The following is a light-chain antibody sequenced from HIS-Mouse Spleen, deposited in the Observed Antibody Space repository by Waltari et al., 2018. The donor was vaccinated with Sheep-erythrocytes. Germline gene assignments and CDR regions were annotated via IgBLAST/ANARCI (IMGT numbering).Light chain of an antibody. CDR1: SRDVGGYNY. CDR3: SSYAGSNNWV. CDR2: EVS. V-gene: IGLV2-8*01. J-gene: IGLJ3*02. Sequence: QSALTQPPSASGSPGQSVTIPCTGTSRDVGGYNYVPWYQQHPGKAPKLMIYEVSTRPSGVPDRFSGSKSGNTASLTVSGLQAEDEADYYCSSYAGSNNWVLGGGTKLTVL.